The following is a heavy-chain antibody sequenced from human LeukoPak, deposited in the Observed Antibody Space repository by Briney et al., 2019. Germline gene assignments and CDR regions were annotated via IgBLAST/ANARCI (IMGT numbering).Heavy chain of an antibody. D-gene: IGHD6-13*01. CDR3: ARDGEQLDRFDY. CDR2: IKQDGSEK. J-gene: IGHJ4*02. Sequence: GPSLRLSCAASGFTFSSSWMSWVRHAPGNGLERLANIKQDGSEKYYVDSVKGRFTISRDNAKHSLYLQMNSLRAEDTAVYYCARDGEQLDRFDYWGQGTLVTVSS. V-gene: IGHV3-7*03. CDR1: GFTFSSSW.